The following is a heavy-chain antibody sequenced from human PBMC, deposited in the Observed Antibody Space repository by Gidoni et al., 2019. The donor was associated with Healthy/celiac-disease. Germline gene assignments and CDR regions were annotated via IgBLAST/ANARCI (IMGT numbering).Heavy chain of an antibody. V-gene: IGHV1-69*01. D-gene: IGHD3-22*01. J-gene: IGHJ4*02. CDR1: GGTFSSYA. CDR2: IIPIFGTA. CDR3: ASSPTDYYDSSGYYQTHFSFFVY. Sequence: QVQLVQSGAEVKKPGSSVKVSCKASGGTFSSYAISWVRQAPGQGLEWMGGIIPIFGTANYAQKFQGRVTITADESTSTAYMELSSLRSEDTAVYYCASSPTDYYDSSGYYQTHFSFFVYWGQGTLVTVSS.